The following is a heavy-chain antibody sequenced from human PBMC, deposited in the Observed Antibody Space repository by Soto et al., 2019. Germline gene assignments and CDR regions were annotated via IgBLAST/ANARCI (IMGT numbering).Heavy chain of an antibody. CDR2: MYHSVST. CDR1: CGSISSGVYS. D-gene: IGHD7-27*01. V-gene: IGHV4-30-2*01. CDR3: AIAGRLGIAGNWFEP. Sequence: SETLSRTCAVSCGSISSGVYSCSWIREPAGKGLELIGYMYHSVSTYYNPSLKSRVTISVDRSKNQFSLKLSSVTAADTAVYYCAIAGRLGIAGNWFEPWGQGSRVTVSS. J-gene: IGHJ5*02.